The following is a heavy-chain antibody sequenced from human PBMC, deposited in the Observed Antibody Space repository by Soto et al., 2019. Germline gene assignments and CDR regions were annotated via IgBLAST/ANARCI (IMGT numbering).Heavy chain of an antibody. Sequence: SETLSLTCAVYGGSFSGYYWSWIRQPPGKGLEWIGEINHSGSTNYNPSLKSRVTISVDTSKNQFSLKLSSVTAADTAVYYCAVMSTNGVCYLCMDVWGKGTTVTVSS. CDR3: AVMSTNGVCYLCMDV. J-gene: IGHJ6*03. CDR1: GGSFSGYY. D-gene: IGHD2-8*01. V-gene: IGHV4-34*01. CDR2: INHSGST.